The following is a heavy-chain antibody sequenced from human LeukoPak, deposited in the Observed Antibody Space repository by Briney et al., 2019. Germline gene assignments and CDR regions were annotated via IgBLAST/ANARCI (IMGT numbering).Heavy chain of an antibody. V-gene: IGHV3-33*08. J-gene: IGHJ4*02. Sequence: PGGSLRLSCAASGFTFSSYAMHWVRQAPGKGLEWVAVIWYDGSNKYYADSVKGRFTISRDNSKNTLYLQMNSLRAEDTAVYYCARAGGYSYGQCADYWGQGTLVTVSS. CDR1: GFTFSSYA. CDR3: ARAGGYSYGQCADY. D-gene: IGHD5-18*01. CDR2: IWYDGSNK.